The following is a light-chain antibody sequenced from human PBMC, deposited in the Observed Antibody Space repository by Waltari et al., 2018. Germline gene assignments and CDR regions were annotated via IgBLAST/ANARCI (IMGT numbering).Light chain of an antibody. CDR1: QDIGYD. CDR3: LQDFHYPLS. CDR2: DAS. V-gene: IGKV1-6*02. J-gene: IGKJ4*01. Sequence: AIQMTQSPSALYASVGDRVTITCRASQDIGYDLVWYQQKPGKAPKVLIYDASSLQSGVPSRFSGSGSGTDFTLTITSLQPEDFATYYCLQDFHYPLSFGGGTKVEIQ.